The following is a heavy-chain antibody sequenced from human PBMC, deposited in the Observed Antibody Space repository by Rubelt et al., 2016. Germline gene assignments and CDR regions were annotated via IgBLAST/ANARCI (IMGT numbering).Heavy chain of an antibody. CDR3: AKDVTMYY. V-gene: IGHV3-23*04. D-gene: IGHD4/OR15-4a*01. CDR2: ISGSGGST. CDR1: GFTFSSYA. J-gene: IGHJ4*02. Sequence: EVQLVESGGGVVRPGGSLRLSCAASGFTFSSYAMSWVRQAPGKGLEWVSAISGSGGSTYDSESVKGRFTISRDNSKNTLYLQMNSLRAEDTAVYYCAKDVTMYYWGQGTLVTVSS.